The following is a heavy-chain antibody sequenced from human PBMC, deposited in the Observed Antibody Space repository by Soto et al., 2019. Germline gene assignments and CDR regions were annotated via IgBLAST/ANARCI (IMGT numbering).Heavy chain of an antibody. J-gene: IGHJ4*02. CDR1: GFTFISYA. V-gene: IGHV3-64D*06. D-gene: IGHD3-3*01. Sequence: PGGSLRLSCSASGFTFISYAMHWVRQAPGKGLEYVSAISSNGGSTYYADSVKGRFTISRDNSKNTLYLQMSSLRAEDTAVYYCVKDRGFLEWFLMAWGQGTLVTVSS. CDR2: ISSNGGST. CDR3: VKDRGFLEWFLMA.